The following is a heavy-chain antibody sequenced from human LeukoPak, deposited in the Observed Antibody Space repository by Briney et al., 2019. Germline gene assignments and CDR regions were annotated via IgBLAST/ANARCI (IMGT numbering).Heavy chain of an antibody. Sequence: GGSLRLSCAASGFTSSSYSMNWVRQAPGKGLEWVSYISSSSSTIYYADSVKGRFTISRDNAKNSLYLQMNSLRAEDTAVYYCAREDYDSGYWGQGTLVTVSS. D-gene: IGHD5-12*01. V-gene: IGHV3-48*04. CDR2: ISSSSSTI. CDR1: GFTSSSYS. J-gene: IGHJ4*02. CDR3: AREDYDSGY.